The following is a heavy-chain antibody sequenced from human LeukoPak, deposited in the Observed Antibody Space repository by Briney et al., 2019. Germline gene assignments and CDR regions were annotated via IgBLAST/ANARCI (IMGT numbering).Heavy chain of an antibody. CDR3: ARGPYAVVVPAAPFDY. CDR1: GFTFTSYS. CDR2: ISGGGGST. D-gene: IGHD2-2*01. Sequence: GGSLRLSCAASGFTFTSYSMNWVRQAPGKGLEWVSTISGGGGSTYYADSVKGRFTISRDNSKNTLYLQVNSLRAEDTAVYYCARGPYAVVVPAAPFDYWGQGTLVTVSS. J-gene: IGHJ4*02. V-gene: IGHV3-23*01.